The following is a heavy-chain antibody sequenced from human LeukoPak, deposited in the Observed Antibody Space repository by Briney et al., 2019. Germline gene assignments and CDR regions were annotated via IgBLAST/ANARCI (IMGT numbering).Heavy chain of an antibody. V-gene: IGHV4-31*03. CDR2: IYYSGST. J-gene: IGHJ4*02. D-gene: IGHD6-13*01. Sequence: PSQTLSLTCTVSGVSISSGGYYWSWIRQHPGKGLDWTGHIYYSGSTYYNPSLKSRVTISVDTSENQFSLKLSSVTAADTAVYYCARLKGGYSSNWVFDYWGQGTLVTVSS. CDR1: GVSISSGGYY. CDR3: ARLKGGYSSNWVFDY.